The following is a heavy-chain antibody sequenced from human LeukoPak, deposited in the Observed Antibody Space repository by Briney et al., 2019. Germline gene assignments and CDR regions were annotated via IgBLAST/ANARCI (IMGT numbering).Heavy chain of an antibody. V-gene: IGHV4-59*01. D-gene: IGHD2-2*01. CDR1: GGSISSYY. CDR3: ARIPYVPRGYYYYGMDV. Sequence: SETLSLTCTVSGGSISSYYWSWIRQPPGKGLEWIGYIYYSGSTNYNPSLKSRVTISVDTSKNQFSLKLSSVTAADTAVYYCARIPYVPRGYYYYGMDVWGQGTTVTVSS. J-gene: IGHJ6*02. CDR2: IYYSGST.